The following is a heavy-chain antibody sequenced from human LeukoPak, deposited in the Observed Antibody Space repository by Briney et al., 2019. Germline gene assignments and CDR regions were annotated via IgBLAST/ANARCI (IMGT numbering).Heavy chain of an antibody. CDR3: ARYFGGGRATNGFDY. D-gene: IGHD2-8*01. J-gene: IGHJ4*02. CDR2: IGTYNGNT. V-gene: IGHV1-18*01. CDR1: GYTFTSYG. Sequence: ASVKVSCKASGYTFTSYGISWVRQAPGQGLEWMGWIGTYNGNTNYAQKLQGRVTMTTDTSTSTAYMELRSLRSDDTAVYYCARYFGGGRATNGFDYWGQGTLVTVSS.